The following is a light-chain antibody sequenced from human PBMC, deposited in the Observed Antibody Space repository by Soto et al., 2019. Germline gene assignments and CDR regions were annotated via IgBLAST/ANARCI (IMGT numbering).Light chain of an antibody. CDR2: WAS. J-gene: IGKJ5*01. CDR1: QSILYSSDNKNS. CDR3: KQYYTTPLT. Sequence: DIAMTQSPDSLAVSLGARATINCKSSQSILYSSDNKNSLAWYQQKPGQPPKLLIYWASARESGVPDRFSGSGSGTDFTLTISSLQAEDVAVSDCKQYYTTPLTFGQGTRLETK. V-gene: IGKV4-1*01.